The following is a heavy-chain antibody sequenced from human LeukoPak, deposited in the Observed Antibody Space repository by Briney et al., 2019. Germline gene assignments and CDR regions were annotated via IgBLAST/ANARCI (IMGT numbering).Heavy chain of an antibody. V-gene: IGHV3-30*03. Sequence: GGSLRLSCAASGFTFSSYGMHWVRQAPGKGLEWVAVISYDGSNKYYADSVKGRFTISRDNSKNTLYLQMNSLRADDTAVYYCARGGITMVRGVLYGMDVWGQGTTVTVSS. CDR1: GFTFSSYG. CDR2: ISYDGSNK. CDR3: ARGGITMVRGVLYGMDV. D-gene: IGHD3-10*01. J-gene: IGHJ6*02.